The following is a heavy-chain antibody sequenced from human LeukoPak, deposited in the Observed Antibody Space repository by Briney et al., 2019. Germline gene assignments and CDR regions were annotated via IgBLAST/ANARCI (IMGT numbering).Heavy chain of an antibody. J-gene: IGHJ5*02. CDR3: ARGKNWFDP. CDR1: GFTFSSYS. CDR2: ISSSSSTI. Sequence: RPGGSLRLSCAASGFTFSSYSMNWVRQAPGKGLEWVSYISSSSSTIYYADSVKGRFTISRDNAKNSLYLQMNSLRVEDTAIYYCARGKNWFDPWGQGTLVTVSS. V-gene: IGHV3-48*01.